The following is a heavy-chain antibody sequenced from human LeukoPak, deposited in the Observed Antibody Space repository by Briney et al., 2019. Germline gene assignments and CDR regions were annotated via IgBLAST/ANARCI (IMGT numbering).Heavy chain of an antibody. CDR3: ARVKVGVSTSLDH. V-gene: IGHV4-30-2*01. CDR1: GGSISSGGYS. D-gene: IGHD1-26*01. CDR2: INHSGST. Sequence: SETLSLTCAVSGGSISSGGYSWSWIRQPPGKGLEWIGEINHSGSTNYNPSLKSRVTISVDASKNQFSLRLSSVTAADTAMYYCARVKVGVSTSLDHWGLGTLVTVSS. J-gene: IGHJ4*02.